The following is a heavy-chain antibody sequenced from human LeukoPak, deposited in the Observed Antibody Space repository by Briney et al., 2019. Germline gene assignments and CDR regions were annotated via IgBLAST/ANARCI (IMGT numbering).Heavy chain of an antibody. J-gene: IGHJ4*02. CDR2: IIPIFGTA. D-gene: IGHD1-26*01. CDR1: GGTFSSYA. Sequence: SVMVSCKASGGTFSSYAISWVRQAPGQGLEWMGGIIPIFGTANYAQKFQGRVTITTDESTSTAYMELSSLRSEDTAVYYCARPQYSGSNRGPFDYWGQGTLVTVSS. CDR3: ARPQYSGSNRGPFDY. V-gene: IGHV1-69*05.